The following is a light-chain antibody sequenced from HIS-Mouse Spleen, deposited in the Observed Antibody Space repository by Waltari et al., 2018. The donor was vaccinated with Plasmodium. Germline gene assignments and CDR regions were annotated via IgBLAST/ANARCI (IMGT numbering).Light chain of an antibody. CDR1: SRDAGGYNY. J-gene: IGLJ2*01. Sequence: QSALTQPPSASGSPGQSVTISCPGTSRDAGGYNYVSCYQQHPGTAPQLMIYEVSKRPSGVPDRFSGSKSGNTASLTVSGLQAEDEADYYCSSYAGSNNLVFGGGTKLTVL. CDR2: EVS. CDR3: SSYAGSNNLV. V-gene: IGLV2-8*01.